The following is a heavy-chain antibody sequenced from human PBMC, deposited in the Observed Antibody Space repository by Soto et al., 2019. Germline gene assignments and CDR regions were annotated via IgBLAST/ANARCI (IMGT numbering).Heavy chain of an antibody. D-gene: IGHD1-1*01. CDR2: ISESGGTT. CDR3: AKQVATGTALYDY. CDR1: GFTFSSCA. V-gene: IGHV3-23*01. J-gene: IGHJ4*02. Sequence: GGSLRLSCAASGFTFSSCAMGWVRQAPEKGLEWVSDISESGGTTIYADSVKGRFTISRDNSKNTLYLQMNSLRGEDTAVYYCAKQVATGTALYDYWGQGSLVTVSS.